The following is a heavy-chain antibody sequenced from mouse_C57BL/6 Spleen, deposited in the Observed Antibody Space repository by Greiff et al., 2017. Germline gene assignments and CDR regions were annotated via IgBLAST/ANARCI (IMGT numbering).Heavy chain of an antibody. Sequence: VQLQQPGAELVKPGASVKLSCNASGYTFTSYWLHWVKPRPGRGLAWIGRIDPNSGGTKYNEKFKSKATLTVDKPSSTAYMQRSSLTSEDSAVYECARSAYYDYVYGYCDGWGTGTTVTVSS. J-gene: IGHJ1*03. D-gene: IGHD2-4*01. CDR1: GYTFTSYW. V-gene: IGHV1-72*01. CDR3: ARSAYYDYVYGYCDG. CDR2: IDPNSGGT.